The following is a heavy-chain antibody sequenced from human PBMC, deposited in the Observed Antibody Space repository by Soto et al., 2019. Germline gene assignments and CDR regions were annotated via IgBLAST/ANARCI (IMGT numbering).Heavy chain of an antibody. CDR1: GYGFTTYG. CDR3: ARGGYGDY. CDR2: ISAHNGNT. Sequence: QVHLVQSGAEVKKPGASVKVSCKGSGYGFTTYGITWVRQAPGQGLEWMAWISAHNGNTTYAQKLQGRVTVTRDTSTSTAYMELSCLRSDDTAVYYCARGGYGDYWGQGALVTVSS. J-gene: IGHJ4*02. D-gene: IGHD1-1*01. V-gene: IGHV1-18*01.